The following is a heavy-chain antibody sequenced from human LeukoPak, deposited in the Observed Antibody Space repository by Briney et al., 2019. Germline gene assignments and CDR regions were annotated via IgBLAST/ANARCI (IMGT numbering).Heavy chain of an antibody. CDR3: ARRPPALGAFDI. Sequence: SETLSLTCTVSGGSISSSSYYWGWIRQPPGKGLEWIGSIYSSGSTYYNPSLKSRVTISADTSKNQFSLQLSSVTAADTAIYYCARRPPALGAFDIWGHGTMVTVSS. CDR2: IYSSGST. CDR1: GGSISSSSYY. V-gene: IGHV4-39*01. J-gene: IGHJ3*02.